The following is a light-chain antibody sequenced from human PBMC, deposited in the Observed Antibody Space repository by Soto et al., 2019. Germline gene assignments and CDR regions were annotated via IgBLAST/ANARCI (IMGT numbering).Light chain of an antibody. J-gene: IGKJ4*01. V-gene: IGKV3-11*01. Sequence: EIVVTQSPATLSLSPGERATLSCRASQTISSYLAWYQQKPGQTPRLLIYDASNRATGIPARFSGSGSGTDFTLTISSLEPEDFAVYYYQQRSALPLTFGGGTKVEIK. CDR1: QTISSY. CDR3: QQRSALPLT. CDR2: DAS.